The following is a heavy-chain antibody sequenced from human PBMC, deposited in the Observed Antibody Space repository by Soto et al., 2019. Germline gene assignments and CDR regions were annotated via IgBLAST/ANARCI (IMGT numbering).Heavy chain of an antibody. CDR3: AREGEDIAAAGTHWFDP. Sequence: SETLSLTCTVSGGSISSYYWSWIRQPPGKGLEWIGYIYYSGSTNYNPSLKSRVTISVDTSKNQFSLKLSSVTAADTAVYYCAREGEDIAAAGTHWFDPWGQGTLVTFS. CDR2: IYYSGST. J-gene: IGHJ5*02. D-gene: IGHD6-13*01. CDR1: GGSISSYY. V-gene: IGHV4-59*01.